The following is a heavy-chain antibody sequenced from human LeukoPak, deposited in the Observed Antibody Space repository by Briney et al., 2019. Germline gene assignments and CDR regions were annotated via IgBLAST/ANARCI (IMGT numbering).Heavy chain of an antibody. CDR1: GFTFISYW. V-gene: IGHV3-7*01. D-gene: IGHD3-10*01. Sequence: PGGSLRLSCAASGFTFISYWMSWVRQAPGKGLEWVANIKQDGSEKYYVDSVKGRFIISRDNAKNSLYLQMNSLRAEDTAVYYCARGRGVDYWGQGTLVTVSS. CDR3: ARGRGVDY. CDR2: IKQDGSEK. J-gene: IGHJ4*02.